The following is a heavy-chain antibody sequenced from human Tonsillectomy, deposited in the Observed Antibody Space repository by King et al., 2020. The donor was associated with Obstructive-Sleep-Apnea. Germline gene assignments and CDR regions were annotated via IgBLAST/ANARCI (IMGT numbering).Heavy chain of an antibody. J-gene: IGHJ6*02. V-gene: IGHV4-39*07. D-gene: IGHD3-3*01. CDR1: GGSISSSSYY. CDR3: AREKTQGGAGPRFLEWLPKSIYGMDV. CDR2: IYYSGST. Sequence: QVQLQESGPGLVKPSETLSLTCTVSGGSISSSSYYWGWIRQPPGKGLEWIGSIYYSGSTYYNPSLKSRVTISVDTSKNQFSLKLSSVTAADTAVYYCAREKTQGGAGPRFLEWLPKSIYGMDVWGQGTTVTVSS.